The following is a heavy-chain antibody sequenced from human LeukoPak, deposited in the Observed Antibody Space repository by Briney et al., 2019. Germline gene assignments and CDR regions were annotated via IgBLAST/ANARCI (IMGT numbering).Heavy chain of an antibody. J-gene: IGHJ3*02. CDR1: GFTFSSYS. D-gene: IGHD4-17*01. Sequence: GGSLRLSCAASGFTFSSYSMNWVRQVPGKGLEWVSSISSSTYIYYADSVKGRFTTSRDNAKNSLYLQMNSLRAEDTAVYYCAREGATVTDAFDIWGQGTPVTVSS. CDR3: AREGATVTDAFDI. CDR2: ISSSTYI. V-gene: IGHV3-21*01.